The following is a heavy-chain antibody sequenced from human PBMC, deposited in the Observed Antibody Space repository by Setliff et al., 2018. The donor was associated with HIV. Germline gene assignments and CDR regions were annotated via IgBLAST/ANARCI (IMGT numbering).Heavy chain of an antibody. CDR1: GFTFSNYS. CDR2: TSSSSSAI. J-gene: IGHJ4*02. D-gene: IGHD3-10*01. CDR3: ARVGKPLWAYYFDY. V-gene: IGHV3-48*01. Sequence: PGGSLRLSCAASGFTFSNYSMNWVRQAPGKGLEWVSYTSSSSSAIYYADSVKGRFTVSRDNAKNTLYLQMNSLRAEDTAVYYCARVGKPLWAYYFDYWGQGTLVTVSS.